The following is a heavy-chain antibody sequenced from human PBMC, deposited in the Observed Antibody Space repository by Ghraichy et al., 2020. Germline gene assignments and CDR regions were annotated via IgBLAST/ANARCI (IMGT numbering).Heavy chain of an antibody. CDR1: GFTLRRYG. J-gene: IGHJ3*02. CDR3: ARDLSSAFDS. D-gene: IGHD2-2*01. V-gene: IGHV3-33*01. CDR2: IWYDGSNK. Sequence: GGSLRLSCAASGFTLRRYGMHWVRQAPGQGLEWVAVIWYDGSNKYYADSVKGRVTISRDNSKNTLYLQMNSLGAEDTAVYYCARDLSSAFDSWGQGTTVTVSS.